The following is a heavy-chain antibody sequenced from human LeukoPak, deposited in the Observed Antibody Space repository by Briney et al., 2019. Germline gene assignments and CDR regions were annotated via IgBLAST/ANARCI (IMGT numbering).Heavy chain of an antibody. J-gene: IGHJ4*02. CDR1: GFTFSSYA. CDR2: ITDSGGST. V-gene: IGHV3-23*01. CDR3: AKGGTIGWYYFDY. D-gene: IGHD6-19*01. Sequence: PGGSLRLSCPASGFTFSSYAMSWVRQAPGKGLEWVSTITDSGGSTYYAESVKGRFTISRDNSKNTLYLQMNSLRAEDTAVYCCAKGGTIGWYYFDYWGQGTLVTVSS.